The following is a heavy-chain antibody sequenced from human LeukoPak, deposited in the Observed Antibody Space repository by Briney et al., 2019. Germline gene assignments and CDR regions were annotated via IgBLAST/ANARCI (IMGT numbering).Heavy chain of an antibody. Sequence: GGSLRLSCAASGFTFSNAWMSWVRQAPGKGLEWVSSISSSSSYIYYADSVKGRFTISRGNAKNSLYLQMNSLRAEDTAVYYCARDTHSSSWGPFDYWGQGTLVTVSS. CDR2: ISSSSSYI. CDR3: ARDTHSSSWGPFDY. V-gene: IGHV3-21*01. D-gene: IGHD6-13*01. CDR1: GFTFSNAW. J-gene: IGHJ4*02.